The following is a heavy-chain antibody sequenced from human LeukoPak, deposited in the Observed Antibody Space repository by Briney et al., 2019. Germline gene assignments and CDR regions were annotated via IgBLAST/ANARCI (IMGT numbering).Heavy chain of an antibody. D-gene: IGHD6-19*01. V-gene: IGHV1-46*01. J-gene: IGHJ4*02. Sequence: ASVKVSCKASGYTFTSYYMHWVRQAPGQRLEGMGIINPSGGSTSYAQKFQGRVTMTRDMSTSTVYMELSSLRSEDTAVYYCARGDSSGWYGDPIDYWGQGTLVIVSS. CDR2: INPSGGST. CDR1: GYTFTSYY. CDR3: ARGDSSGWYGDPIDY.